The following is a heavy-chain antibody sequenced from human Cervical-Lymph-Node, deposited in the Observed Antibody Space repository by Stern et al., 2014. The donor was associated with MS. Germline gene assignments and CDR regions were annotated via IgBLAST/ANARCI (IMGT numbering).Heavy chain of an antibody. CDR2: ITYSGTT. Sequence: QVQLQESGPGLVKSSETPSLTCSFSGGSFSSYHWTWIRQPPGKGLEWIGYITYSGTTNYNSSLKSRVTISRDTSKNQFSLRLSSLTAADTAVYYCVRQGVGTYFDYWGEGSLVTVYS. CDR1: GGSFSSYH. CDR3: VRQGVGTYFDY. D-gene: IGHD3-10*01. V-gene: IGHV4-59*08. J-gene: IGHJ4*02.